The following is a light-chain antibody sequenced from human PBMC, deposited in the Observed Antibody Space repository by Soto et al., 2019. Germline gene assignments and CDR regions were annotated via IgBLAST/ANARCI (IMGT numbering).Light chain of an antibody. CDR3: QQWYSSPRT. CDR1: QTISTY. V-gene: IGKV1-39*01. Sequence: DIQMTQSPSTLSASIGDRVTITCRASQTISTYLNWYQQKLGKAPTLLIYAASSLQSGVPSRFSGGGSGTDFTLTISSLQPEDVATYFCQQWYSSPRTFGQGTKGEIK. CDR2: AAS. J-gene: IGKJ1*01.